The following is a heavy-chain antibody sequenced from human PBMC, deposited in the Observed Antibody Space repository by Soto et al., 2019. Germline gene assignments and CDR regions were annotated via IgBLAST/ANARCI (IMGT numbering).Heavy chain of an antibody. V-gene: IGHV1-69*05. J-gene: IGHJ4*02. CDR3: ARAAYYYESSGYYPGDY. Sequence: SVKVSCKASGGTFSSYAISWVRQAPGQGLEWMGGIIPIFGTANYAQKFQGRVTFTRDTSASTVYMEVSSLRSEDTAVYYCARAAYYYESSGYYPGDYWGQGTLVTVSS. D-gene: IGHD3-22*01. CDR1: GGTFSSYA. CDR2: IIPIFGTA.